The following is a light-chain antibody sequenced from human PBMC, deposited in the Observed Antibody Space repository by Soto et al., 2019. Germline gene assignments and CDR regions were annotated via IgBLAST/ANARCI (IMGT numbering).Light chain of an antibody. CDR3: SSYTTSNTRQIV. CDR2: DVS. J-gene: IGLJ1*01. Sequence: QSVLTKAASVSGSPGQSITISCTGTSSDVGGYNYVSWYQQHPGKAPKFMIYDVSNRPSGVSNRFSGSKSGNTASLTISGLQAEDEADYYCSSYTTSNTRQIVFGTGTKVTVL. V-gene: IGLV2-14*01. CDR1: SSDVGGYNY.